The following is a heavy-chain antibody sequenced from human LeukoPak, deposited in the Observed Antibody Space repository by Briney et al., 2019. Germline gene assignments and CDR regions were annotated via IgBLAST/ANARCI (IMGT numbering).Heavy chain of an antibody. D-gene: IGHD1-26*01. CDR1: GYTFTGYY. V-gene: IGHV1-2*02. J-gene: IGHJ3*02. CDR3: ARDGGSFRTDAFDI. Sequence: ASVKVSCKASGYTFTGYYMHWVRQAPGQGLEWMGWINPNSGDTNYAQKFQGRVTMTRDTSISTAYMELSRLRSDDTAVYYYARDGGSFRTDAFDIWGQGTMVTVSS. CDR2: INPNSGDT.